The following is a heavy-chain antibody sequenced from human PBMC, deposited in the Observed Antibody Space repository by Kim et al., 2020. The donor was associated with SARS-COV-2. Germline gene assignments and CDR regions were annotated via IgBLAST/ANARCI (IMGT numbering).Heavy chain of an antibody. V-gene: IGHV1-69*01. D-gene: IGHD2-2*02. Sequence: KVQGRVTITADESTSTAYMELSSLRSEDTAVYYCARASYQPLLYDDWFDPWGQGTLVTVSS. J-gene: IGHJ5*02. CDR3: ARASYQPLLYDDWFDP.